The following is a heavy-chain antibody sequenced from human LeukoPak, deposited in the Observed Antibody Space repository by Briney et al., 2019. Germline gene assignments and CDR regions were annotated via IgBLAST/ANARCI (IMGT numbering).Heavy chain of an antibody. D-gene: IGHD6-6*01. J-gene: IGHJ4*02. CDR1: GYTFTGYY. CDR2: MNPNSGNT. V-gene: IGHV1-8*02. Sequence: AASVKVSCKASGYTFTGYYMHWVRQAPGQGLEWMGWMNPNSGNTGYAQKFQGRVTMTRNTSISTAYMELSSLRSEDTAVYYCARGERGSSAIDYWGQGTLVTVSS. CDR3: ARGERGSSAIDY.